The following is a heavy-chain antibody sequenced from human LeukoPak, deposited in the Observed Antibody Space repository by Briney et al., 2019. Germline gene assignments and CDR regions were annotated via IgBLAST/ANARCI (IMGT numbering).Heavy chain of an antibody. CDR3: ARTALFGGRLTTPGLDY. D-gene: IGHD3-16*01. J-gene: IGHJ4*02. Sequence: PGGSLRLSCTASGFTFSYFTMHWVRQAPGKGLEWVSSISTSGIYIYYADSLKGRFTISRDNAKNSLYLQMNSLRAEDTAVYYCARTALFGGRLTTPGLDYWGQGTLVTVSS. CDR1: GFTFSYFT. V-gene: IGHV3-21*01. CDR2: ISTSGIYI.